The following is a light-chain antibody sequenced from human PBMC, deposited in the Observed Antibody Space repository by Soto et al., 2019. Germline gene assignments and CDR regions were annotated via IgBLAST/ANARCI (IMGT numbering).Light chain of an antibody. CDR1: QSVSSN. J-gene: IGKJ1*01. CDR2: GAS. V-gene: IGKV3-15*01. CDR3: QQYNNWPFPAWT. Sequence: EIVMTQSPATLSVSPGERATLSCRASQSVSSNLAWYQQKPGQAPRLLIYGASTRATGIPARFSGSGSGTEFTLPISILQYEDFAVYYCQQYNNWPFPAWTFGQGTKVEIK.